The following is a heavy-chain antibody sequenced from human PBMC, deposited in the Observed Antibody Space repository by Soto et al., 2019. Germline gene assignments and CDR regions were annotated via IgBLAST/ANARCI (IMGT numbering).Heavy chain of an antibody. Sequence: QVQLQESGPGLVKPSGTLSLTCAVSGGSISSSNWWSWVRQPPGKGLEWIGEIYHSGNTNYNPSLKRRVTMAVDKSRNQFSLKLSSVNAADTAVYYCARRWGEGRVDYWGQGTLVTVSS. CDR1: GGSISSSNW. V-gene: IGHV4-4*02. J-gene: IGHJ4*02. CDR3: ARRWGEGRVDY. CDR2: IYHSGNT. D-gene: IGHD3-10*01.